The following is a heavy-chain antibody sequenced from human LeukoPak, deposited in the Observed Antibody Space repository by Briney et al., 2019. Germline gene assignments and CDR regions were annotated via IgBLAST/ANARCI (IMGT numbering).Heavy chain of an antibody. Sequence: GGSLRLSCAASVFTFTNYWMTWVRQAPGKGLEWVANINQDGSEKYYVDSVKGRFTISRDNAKNSLYLQMNSLRAEDTAVYYCARDGLTTGFDALDYWGQGTLVTVSS. CDR3: ARDGLTTGFDALDY. J-gene: IGHJ4*02. CDR2: INQDGSEK. D-gene: IGHD2/OR15-2a*01. CDR1: VFTFTNYW. V-gene: IGHV3-7*03.